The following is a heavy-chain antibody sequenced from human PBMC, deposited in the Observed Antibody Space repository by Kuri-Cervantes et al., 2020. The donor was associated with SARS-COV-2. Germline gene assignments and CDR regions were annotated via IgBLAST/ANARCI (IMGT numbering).Heavy chain of an antibody. Sequence: GGSLRLSCAASGFIFSSYGMNWVRQAPGKGLEWVSTISESGGVTYYADSVMGRFTILRDNSKNTLYLQMNSLRADHTAVYYCAKRPNQYGSGSNSYYYMDVWGKGSTVTVSS. D-gene: IGHD3-10*01. V-gene: IGHV3-23*01. J-gene: IGHJ6*03. CDR2: ISESGGVT. CDR1: GFIFSSYG. CDR3: AKRPNQYGSGSNSYYYMDV.